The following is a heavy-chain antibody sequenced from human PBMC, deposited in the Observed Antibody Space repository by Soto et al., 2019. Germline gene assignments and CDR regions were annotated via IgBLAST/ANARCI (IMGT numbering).Heavy chain of an antibody. Sequence: GASVRVSCKASGYTFTSYGISWVRQAPGQGLEWMGWISAYNGNTNYAQKLQGRVTMTTDTSTSTAYMELRSLRSDDTAVYYCARSIMITFGGPFDPWGQGTLVTVSS. CDR3: ARSIMITFGGPFDP. D-gene: IGHD3-16*01. CDR1: GYTFTSYG. J-gene: IGHJ5*02. V-gene: IGHV1-18*04. CDR2: ISAYNGNT.